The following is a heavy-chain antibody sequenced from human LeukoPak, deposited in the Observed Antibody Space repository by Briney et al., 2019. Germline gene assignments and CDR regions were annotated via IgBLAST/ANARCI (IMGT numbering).Heavy chain of an antibody. V-gene: IGHV3-11*05. Sequence: GGSLRLSCVASGFSLSDHHMTWIRQAPGKGLEWLSFIATGSRFTEWADSVRGRFTISRDDATNSLHLQLNNLRADDTAVYYCARDLAADKRALDVWGQGTAVIVAS. CDR1: GFSLSDHH. D-gene: IGHD6-25*01. CDR3: ARDLAADKRALDV. J-gene: IGHJ6*02. CDR2: IATGSRFT.